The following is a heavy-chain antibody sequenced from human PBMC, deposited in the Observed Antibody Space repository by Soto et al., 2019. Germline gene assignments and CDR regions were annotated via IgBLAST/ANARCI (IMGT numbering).Heavy chain of an antibody. J-gene: IGHJ6*02. V-gene: IGHV3-30*18. CDR2: ISYDGSNK. D-gene: IGHD6-13*01. Sequence: QVQLVESGGGVVQPGRSLRLSCAASGFTFSSYGMHWVRQAPGKGLEWVAVISYDGSNKYYADSVKGRFTISRDNSKNTLYLQMNSLRAEDTAVYYCAKDSSSWYPVHYYGMDVWGQGTTVTVSS. CDR1: GFTFSSYG. CDR3: AKDSSSWYPVHYYGMDV.